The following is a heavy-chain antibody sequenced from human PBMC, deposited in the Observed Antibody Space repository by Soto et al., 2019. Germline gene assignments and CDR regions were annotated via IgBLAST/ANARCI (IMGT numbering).Heavy chain of an antibody. CDR2: IHYSGGS. Sequence: SETLSLTCTVSGASINRYYWHWIRQTPGKGLEWIGFIHYSGGSSFNASLKSRLAMSVDTSKNQYSLKLSSVTAADTAVYYCARQGLGIHDTSGYYPYYYYGVDVWGQGTTVTVS. J-gene: IGHJ6*02. CDR1: GASINRYY. V-gene: IGHV4-59*08. D-gene: IGHD3-22*01. CDR3: ARQGLGIHDTSGYYPYYYYGVDV.